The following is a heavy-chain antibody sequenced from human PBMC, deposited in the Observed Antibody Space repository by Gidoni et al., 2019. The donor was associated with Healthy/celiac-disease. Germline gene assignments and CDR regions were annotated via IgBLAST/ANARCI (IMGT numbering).Heavy chain of an antibody. CDR3: ARGSAAAGTGSPHDNWFDP. CDR2: ISAYNGNT. V-gene: IGHV1-18*01. D-gene: IGHD6-13*01. CDR1: GYTFTSYG. J-gene: IGHJ5*02. Sequence: QVQLVQSGAEVKKPGASVKVSCKASGYTFTSYGISWVRQAPGQGLEWMGWISAYNGNTNYAQKLQGRVTMTTDTSTSTAYMELRSLRSDDTAVYYCARGSAAAGTGSPHDNWFDPWGQGTLVTVSS.